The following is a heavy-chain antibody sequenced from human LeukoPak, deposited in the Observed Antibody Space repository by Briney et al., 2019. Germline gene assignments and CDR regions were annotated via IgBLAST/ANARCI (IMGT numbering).Heavy chain of an antibody. CDR1: VFTFSSYG. Sequence: GGSLRLSCAASVFTFSSYGMSWVRQAPGKGLEWVSAISGSGGSTYYADSVKGRFTISRDNSKNTLYLQMNSLRAEDTAVYYCAKVPDIVVVPNQYYFDYWGQGTLVTVSS. J-gene: IGHJ4*02. CDR2: ISGSGGST. CDR3: AKVPDIVVVPNQYYFDY. V-gene: IGHV3-23*01. D-gene: IGHD2-2*01.